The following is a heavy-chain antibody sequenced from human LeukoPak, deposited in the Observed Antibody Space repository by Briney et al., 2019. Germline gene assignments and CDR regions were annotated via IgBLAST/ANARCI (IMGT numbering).Heavy chain of an antibody. CDR3: SRRFRD. D-gene: IGHD5-24*01. CDR2: IRADGTTK. V-gene: IGHV3-48*03. CDR1: GLSVRDFE. Sequence: PGGSLRLSCVGSGLSVRDFEMNWVRQAPGKGLEWVAHIRADGTTKWCADSVRGRFNIARDNARNSLFLQMNSLRAEDTATYYCSRRFRDWGQGILVTVSS. J-gene: IGHJ4*02.